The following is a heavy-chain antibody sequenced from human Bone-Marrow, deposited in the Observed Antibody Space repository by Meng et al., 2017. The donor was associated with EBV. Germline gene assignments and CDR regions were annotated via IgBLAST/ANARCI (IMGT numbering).Heavy chain of an antibody. V-gene: IGHV3-30*18. CDR1: GFTFSNYG. J-gene: IGHJ4*02. Sequence: QVQLVESGGGVVQPGRSLRLSCAASGFTFSNYGMHWVRQAPGKGLDWVAVISYDGSIKYYADSVKGRFTISRDNSKNTLDLQMDSLRAEDTAIYFCAKELRSSGYYSYFDYWGQGPLVTVSS. D-gene: IGHD3-22*01. CDR3: AKELRSSGYYSYFDY. CDR2: ISYDGSIK.